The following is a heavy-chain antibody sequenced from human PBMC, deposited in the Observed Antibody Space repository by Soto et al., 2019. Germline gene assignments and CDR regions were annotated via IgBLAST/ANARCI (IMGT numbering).Heavy chain of an antibody. CDR1: GFTFSNYA. V-gene: IGHV3-23*01. CDR2: ITGNGGGT. J-gene: IGHJ4*02. D-gene: IGHD2-8*01. Sequence: EVQLLESGGGLVQPGGSLRLSCAASGFTFSNYAMTWVRQAPGKGLEWVSVITGNGGGTHYADSVKGRFTISRDNSKNTLYLQMNSLRDEDTAVYYCAKAPGSNGGWSKLDYWGQGTLVTVSS. CDR3: AKAPGSNGGWSKLDY.